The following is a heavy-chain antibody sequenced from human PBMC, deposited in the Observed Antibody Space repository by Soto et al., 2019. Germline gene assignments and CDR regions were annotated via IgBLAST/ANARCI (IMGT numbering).Heavy chain of an antibody. J-gene: IGHJ4*02. CDR2: IYYSGST. Sequence: SETLSLTCTVSGGSISSYYWSWIRQPPGKGLEWIGYIYYSGSTNYNPSLKSRVTISVDTSKNQFSLKLSSVTAADTAVYYCARENYDFWSGGLDYWGQGTLVTV. CDR3: ARENYDFWSGGLDY. V-gene: IGHV4-59*01. CDR1: GGSISSYY. D-gene: IGHD3-3*01.